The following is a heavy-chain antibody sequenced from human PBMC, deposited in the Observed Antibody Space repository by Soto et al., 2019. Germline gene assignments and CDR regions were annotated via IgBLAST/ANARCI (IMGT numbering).Heavy chain of an antibody. CDR2: ISGSGATT. V-gene: IGHV3-23*01. D-gene: IGHD6-13*01. Sequence: XGSLWLSCSASGITFIADAMSWVRQAPGKGLEWVSAISGSGATTYYADSVKGRFTISRDKSKNTLYLQMNSLRAEDTALYYCAKSFSSNWYDYFDYWGQGKLVTVSS. CDR3: AKSFSSNWYDYFDY. J-gene: IGHJ4*02. CDR1: GITFIADA.